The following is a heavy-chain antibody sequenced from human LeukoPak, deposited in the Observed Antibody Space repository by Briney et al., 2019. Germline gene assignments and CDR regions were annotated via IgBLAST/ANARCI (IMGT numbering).Heavy chain of an antibody. CDR1: GGSIRSTDHY. CDR3: ARYAVEYRGTFFDY. J-gene: IGHJ4*02. Sequence: PSETLSLTCTVSGGSIRSTDHYWGWIRQPPGKGLEWIGSIYYGGGTYYNPSLKSRATISVVTSKNQFSLKLSSVTAADTAVYYCARYAVEYRGTFFDYWGQGTLVTVSS. V-gene: IGHV4-39*01. D-gene: IGHD1-26*01. CDR2: IYYGGGT.